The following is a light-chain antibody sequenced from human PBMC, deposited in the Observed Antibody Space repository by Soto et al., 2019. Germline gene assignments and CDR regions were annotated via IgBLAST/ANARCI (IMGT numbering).Light chain of an antibody. J-gene: IGKJ1*01. Sequence: DIVMTQSPVTLSVSPGESATLSCRASQNIESNLAWYQQKPGQSPRLLIYTASTRASGIPARFSGSGYGTEFTLTISSPQSEDSAIYYCQQYHNWPQTFGQGTKVDIK. CDR2: TAS. CDR1: QNIESN. CDR3: QQYHNWPQT. V-gene: IGKV3-15*01.